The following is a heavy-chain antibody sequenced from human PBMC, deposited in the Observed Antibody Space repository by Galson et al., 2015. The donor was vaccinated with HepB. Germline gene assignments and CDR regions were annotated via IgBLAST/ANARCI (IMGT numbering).Heavy chain of an antibody. Sequence: QSGAEVKKPGESLKISCKASGYTFTSYDINWVRQATGQGLEWMGWMNPNSGNTGYAQKFQGRVTMTRNTSISTAYMELSSLRSEDTAVYYCARGPFWDWNPIIWGQGTMVTVSS. CDR1: GYTFTSYD. J-gene: IGHJ3*02. CDR3: ARGPFWDWNPII. V-gene: IGHV1-8*01. D-gene: IGHD1-1*01. CDR2: MNPNSGNT.